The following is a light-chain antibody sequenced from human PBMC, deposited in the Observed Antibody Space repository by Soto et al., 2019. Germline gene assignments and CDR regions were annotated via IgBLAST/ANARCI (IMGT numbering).Light chain of an antibody. J-gene: IGKJ2*01. V-gene: IGKV3-20*01. CDR2: GAS. CDR1: QTVTSNY. Sequence: EVVLTQSPGTLSLSPGERATLSCRASQTVTSNYLAWDQQKPGQAPRLLIYGASSRATDIPHRFSGSGSGTDFTLTNSRLEPEDFALYYCQQYLSLPVTFGQWTKLEIK. CDR3: QQYLSLPVT.